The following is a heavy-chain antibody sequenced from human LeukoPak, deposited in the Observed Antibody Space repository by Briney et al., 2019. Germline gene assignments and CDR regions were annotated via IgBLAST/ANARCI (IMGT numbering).Heavy chain of an antibody. CDR1: GYSISSAYY. CDR2: IHYSGST. J-gene: IGHJ4*02. D-gene: IGHD3-3*01. CDR3: AGDGVVTMELDS. V-gene: IGHV4-38-2*02. Sequence: PSETLSLTCSVSGYSISSAYYWGWIRQPPGKGLEWIATIHYSGSTYYNPSLKSRVTISLDTSKNQFSLNLKSVTAADTAMYYCAGDGVVTMELDSWGQGTLVTVSS.